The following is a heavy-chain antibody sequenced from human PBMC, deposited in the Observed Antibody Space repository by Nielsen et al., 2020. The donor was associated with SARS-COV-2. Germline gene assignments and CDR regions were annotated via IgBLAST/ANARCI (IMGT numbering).Heavy chain of an antibody. Sequence: GESLKISCAASGFTFSSYWMSWVRQAPGKGLEWVANIKQDGSEKYYVDSVKGRFTISRDNSKNTLYLQMNSLRAEDTAVYYCARDAQDNYDFWSGYYIDYYYGMDVWGQGTTVTVSS. J-gene: IGHJ6*02. D-gene: IGHD3-3*01. CDR2: IKQDGSEK. V-gene: IGHV3-7*01. CDR3: ARDAQDNYDFWSGYYIDYYYGMDV. CDR1: GFTFSSYW.